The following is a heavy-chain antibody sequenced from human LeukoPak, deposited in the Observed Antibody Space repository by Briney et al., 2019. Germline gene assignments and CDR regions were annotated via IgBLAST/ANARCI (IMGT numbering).Heavy chain of an antibody. CDR1: GFTFSSYA. CDR3: AKFLPTHIVVANYYFDY. V-gene: IGHV3-23*01. D-gene: IGHD2-21*01. Sequence: GGSLRLSCAASGFTFSSYAMSWVRQAPGKGLEWVSAISGSGGSTCYADSVKGRFTISRDNSKNTLYLQMNSLRAEDTAVYYCAKFLPTHIVVANYYFDYWGQGTLVTVSS. CDR2: ISGSGGST. J-gene: IGHJ4*02.